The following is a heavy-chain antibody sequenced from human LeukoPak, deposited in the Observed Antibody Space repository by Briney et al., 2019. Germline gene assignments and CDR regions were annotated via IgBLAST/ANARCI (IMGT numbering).Heavy chain of an antibody. CDR3: ARAGSDGYNLGLTDY. V-gene: IGHV3-21*01. D-gene: IGHD5-24*01. CDR2: ISSSSSYI. Sequence: GGSLRLSCAASGFTFSSYWMSWVRQAPGKGLEWVSSISSSSSYIYYADSVKGRFTISRDNAKNSLYLQMNSLRAEDTAVYYCARAGSDGYNLGLTDYWGQGTLVTVSS. CDR1: GFTFSSYW. J-gene: IGHJ4*02.